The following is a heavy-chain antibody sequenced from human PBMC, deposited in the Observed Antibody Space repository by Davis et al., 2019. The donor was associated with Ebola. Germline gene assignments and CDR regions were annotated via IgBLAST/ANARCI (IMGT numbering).Heavy chain of an antibody. D-gene: IGHD5-12*01. V-gene: IGHV3-23*01. Sequence: GESLKISCAASGFTFSSYAMSWVRQAPGKGLEWVSVISGSGGSTYYADSVKGWFTISRDNSKNTLYLQMNSLRAEDTAVYYCAKPRASGYDSGVFDYWGQGTLVTVSS. J-gene: IGHJ4*02. CDR1: GFTFSSYA. CDR3: AKPRASGYDSGVFDY. CDR2: ISGSGGST.